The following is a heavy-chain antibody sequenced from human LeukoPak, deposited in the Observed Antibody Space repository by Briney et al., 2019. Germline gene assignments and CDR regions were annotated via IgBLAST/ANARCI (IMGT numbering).Heavy chain of an antibody. CDR1: GLTVNSSF. CDR2: FYSGGAT. V-gene: IGHV3-53*01. CDR3: ARAVGGAFYMDV. J-gene: IGHJ6*03. D-gene: IGHD2-15*01. Sequence: PGGSLRLSCVVSGLTVNSSFISWVRQAPGKGLEWVSVFYSGGATYFADSVKGRFTMSRDNSKNTLHLQMNSLRAEDTGMYYCARAVGGAFYMDVWGKGTPVTVSS.